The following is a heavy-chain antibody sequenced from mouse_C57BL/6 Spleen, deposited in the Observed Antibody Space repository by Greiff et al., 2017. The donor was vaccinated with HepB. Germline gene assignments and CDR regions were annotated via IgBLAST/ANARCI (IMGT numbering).Heavy chain of an antibody. CDR3: TRRPNWDVGAWFAY. Sequence: QVQLQQSGAELVRPGASVTLSCTASGYTFTDYEMHWVKQTPVHGLEWIGAIDPETGGTAYNQKFKGKAILTADKSSSTAYMELRSLTSEDSAVYYCTRRPNWDVGAWFAYWGQGTLVTVSA. CDR2: IDPETGGT. CDR1: GYTFTDYE. D-gene: IGHD4-1*01. V-gene: IGHV1-15*01. J-gene: IGHJ3*01.